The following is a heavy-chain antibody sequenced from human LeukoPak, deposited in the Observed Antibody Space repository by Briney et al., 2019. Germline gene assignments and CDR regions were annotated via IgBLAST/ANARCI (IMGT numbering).Heavy chain of an antibody. CDR1: GYSISSGYY. V-gene: IGHV4-38-2*01. CDR2: IYYSGST. CDR3: ARSSGYFNEYYFDY. Sequence: SETLSLTCAVSGYSISSGYYWGWIRQPPGKGLEWIGSIYYSGSTYYNPSLKSRVTISVDTSKNQFSLKLSSVTAADTAVYYCARSSGYFNEYYFDYWGQGTLVTVSS. D-gene: IGHD3-22*01. J-gene: IGHJ4*02.